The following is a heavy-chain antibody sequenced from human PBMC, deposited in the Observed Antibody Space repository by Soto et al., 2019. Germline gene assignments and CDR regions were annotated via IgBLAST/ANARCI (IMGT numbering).Heavy chain of an antibody. CDR1: GFTFSSYS. Sequence: GGSLRLSCAASGFTFSSYSMNWVRQAPGKGLEWVSSISSSSSYIYYADSVKGRFTISRDNAKNSLYLQMNSLRAEDTAVYSCARDPRYCSSTSCFESDYWGQGTLVTVSS. J-gene: IGHJ4*02. CDR3: ARDPRYCSSTSCFESDY. D-gene: IGHD2-2*01. V-gene: IGHV3-21*01. CDR2: ISSSSSYI.